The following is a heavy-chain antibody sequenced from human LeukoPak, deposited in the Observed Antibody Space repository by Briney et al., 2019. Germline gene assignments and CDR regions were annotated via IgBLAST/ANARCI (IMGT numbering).Heavy chain of an antibody. J-gene: IGHJ4*02. Sequence: GGSLRLSCAASGLTFSTYGMTWVRLVPGKGLEWVSGISGSGDTTYYADSVKGRFTISRDDSKSTLFLQMNSLRVEDTAIYYCAKDRGYWGQGTLVTVSS. V-gene: IGHV3-23*01. CDR2: ISGSGDTT. CDR3: AKDRGY. CDR1: GLTFSTYG.